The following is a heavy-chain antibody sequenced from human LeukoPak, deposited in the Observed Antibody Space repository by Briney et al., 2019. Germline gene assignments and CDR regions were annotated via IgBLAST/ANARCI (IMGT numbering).Heavy chain of an antibody. Sequence: SETLSLTCTVSGGSVSSGSYYWSWIRQPPGKGVEWFGYIYYSGSTNYNPSLKSRVTISVDTSKNHFSLKLSSVTAADTAVYYCARDLLYCSSTSCRLDDGMYVWGKGTTVTVSS. V-gene: IGHV4-61*03. J-gene: IGHJ6*04. D-gene: IGHD2-2*01. CDR1: GGSVSSGSYY. CDR3: ARDLLYCSSTSCRLDDGMYV. CDR2: IYYSGST.